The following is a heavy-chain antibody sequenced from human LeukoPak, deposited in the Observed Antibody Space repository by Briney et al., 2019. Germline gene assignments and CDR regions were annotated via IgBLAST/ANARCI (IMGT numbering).Heavy chain of an antibody. V-gene: IGHV3-23*01. CDR3: AKPPPDSSSWLFDY. J-gene: IGHJ4*02. D-gene: IGHD6-13*01. CDR2: LSANGGST. CDR1: GFTFSTYA. Sequence: GGSLRLSCAASGFTFSTYAMSWVRQAPGKGLEWVSTLSANGGSTYYADSVKGRFTISRDNSKNTLNLQMNSLRVEDTAVYYCAKPPPDSSSWLFDYWGQGILVTVSA.